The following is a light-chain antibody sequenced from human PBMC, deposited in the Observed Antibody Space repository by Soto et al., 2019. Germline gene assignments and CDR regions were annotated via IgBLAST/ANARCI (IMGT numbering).Light chain of an antibody. Sequence: EIVMTQSPATLSVSPGEGVTLSCRASQTVPSRIARDPQKPGQAPSLLIYGASTRATGVPDRFSGTGSGTEFTLTISSLKSEDYAVYYCQQYKSWPPITFGQGTRLEIK. CDR1: QTVPSR. J-gene: IGKJ5*01. CDR3: QQYKSWPPIT. V-gene: IGKV3-15*01. CDR2: GAS.